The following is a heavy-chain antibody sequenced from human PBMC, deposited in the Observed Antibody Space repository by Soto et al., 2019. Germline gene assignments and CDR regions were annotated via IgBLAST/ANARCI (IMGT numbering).Heavy chain of an antibody. CDR3: AADLAVAGTGYFDY. CDR2: IVVGSGNT. V-gene: IGHV1-58*01. Sequence: SVKVSCKASGFTFTSSAVQWVRQARGQRLEWIGWIVVGSGNTNYAQKFQERVTITRDMSTSTAYMELSSLRSEDTAVCYCAADLAVAGTGYFDYCGQGTLVTVSA. J-gene: IGHJ4*02. D-gene: IGHD6-19*01. CDR1: GFTFTSSA.